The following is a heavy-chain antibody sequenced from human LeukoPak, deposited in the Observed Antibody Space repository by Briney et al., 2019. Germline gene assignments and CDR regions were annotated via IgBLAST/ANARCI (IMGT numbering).Heavy chain of an antibody. CDR3: ARVRSSGWYYFDY. D-gene: IGHD6-19*01. CDR1: GYTFTSYD. J-gene: IGHJ4*02. V-gene: IGHV1-8*01. Sequence: GASVKVSCKASGYTFTSYDINWVRQAPGQGLEWLGWMNPNSGNTGYAQKFQGRVTMTRNTSISTAYMELSSLRSEDTAVYYCARVRSSGWYYFDYWGQGTLVTVSS. CDR2: MNPNSGNT.